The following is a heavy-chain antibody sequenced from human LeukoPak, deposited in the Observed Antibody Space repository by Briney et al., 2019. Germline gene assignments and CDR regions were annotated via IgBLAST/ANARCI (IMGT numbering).Heavy chain of an antibody. CDR3: ASAIVVVPAATDWDFDY. CDR1: GFTFSSYA. Sequence: GGSLRLSCAASGFTFSSYAMSWARQAPGKGLEWVSAISGSGGSTYYADSVKGRFTISRDNSKNTLYLQMNSLRAEDTAVYYCASAIVVVPAATDWDFDYWGQGTLVTVSS. J-gene: IGHJ4*02. CDR2: ISGSGGST. V-gene: IGHV3-23*01. D-gene: IGHD2-2*01.